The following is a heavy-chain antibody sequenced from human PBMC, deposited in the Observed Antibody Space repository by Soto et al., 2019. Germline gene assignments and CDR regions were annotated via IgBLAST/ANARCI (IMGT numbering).Heavy chain of an antibody. D-gene: IGHD5-18*01. CDR3: VKRGQTWEPEPRRKSWASDTAMVKAPLDY. CDR1: GFTFSSYA. J-gene: IGHJ4*02. Sequence: GGSLRLSCSASGFTFSSYAMHWVRQAPGKGLEYVSAISSNGGSTYYADSVKGRFTISRDNSKNTLYLQMGSLRAEDTAVYYCVKRGQTWEPEPRRKSWASDTAMVKAPLDYWGQGTLVTVSS. CDR2: ISSNGGST. V-gene: IGHV3-64D*08.